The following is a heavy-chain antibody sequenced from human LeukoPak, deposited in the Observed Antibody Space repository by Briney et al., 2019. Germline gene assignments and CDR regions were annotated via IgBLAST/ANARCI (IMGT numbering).Heavy chain of an antibody. CDR1: GGSISSGSYY. D-gene: IGHD3-22*01. V-gene: IGHV4-61*02. J-gene: IGHJ4*02. CDR2: IYTSGST. CDR3: AAHRNYYDSSGITLDY. Sequence: PSETLSLTCTVSGGSISSGSYYWSWIRQPAGKGLEWIGRIYTSGSTNYNPSLKSRVTISVDTSKNQFSLKLSSVTAADTAVYYCAAHRNYYDSSGITLDYWGQGTLVTVSS.